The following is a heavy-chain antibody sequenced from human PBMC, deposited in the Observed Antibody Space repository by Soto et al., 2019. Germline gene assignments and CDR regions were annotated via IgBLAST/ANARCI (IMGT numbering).Heavy chain of an antibody. CDR2: ISGSGSTT. V-gene: IGHV3-23*01. CDR3: AKGATLFGGVDY. Sequence: GESLKISCAASGLTFSNYAMSWVRQAPGKGLEWVSGISGSGSTTYYADSVKGRFTISRDNSKNTLYLQMNSLRADDTAVYYCAKGATLFGGVDYWGQGTLVTVSS. D-gene: IGHD3-16*01. J-gene: IGHJ4*02. CDR1: GLTFSNYA.